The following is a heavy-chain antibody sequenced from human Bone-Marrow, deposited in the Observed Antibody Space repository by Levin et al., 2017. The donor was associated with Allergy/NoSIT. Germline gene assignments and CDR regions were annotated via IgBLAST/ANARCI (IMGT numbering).Heavy chain of an antibody. V-gene: IGHV4-39*01. J-gene: IGHJ4*02. Sequence: SETLSLTCTVSGASISGSSYYWGWIRQPPGKGLEWIGCIYYSGSTYYDPSLKSRVTISVDTSKNQFSLKLSSVTAADTAVYYCATYYDLLTGYFDYWGQGTLVTVSS. D-gene: IGHD3-9*01. CDR2: IYYSGST. CDR3: ATYYDLLTGYFDY. CDR1: GASISGSSYY.